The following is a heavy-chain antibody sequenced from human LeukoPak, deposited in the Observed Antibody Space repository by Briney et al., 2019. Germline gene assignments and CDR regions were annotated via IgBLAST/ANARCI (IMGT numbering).Heavy chain of an antibody. D-gene: IGHD2-2*01. CDR1: GYTFTGYY. CDR3: ARRYCSSTSCYFVFDP. CDR2: SNPNSGGT. J-gene: IGHJ5*02. Sequence: ASVTVSFKASGYTFTGYYMHWVRQAPGQGLEWMGWSNPNSGGTNYAQKFQGRVTMTRDTSISTAYMELRRLRSDDTAVYYCARRYCSSTSCYFVFDPWGQGTLVTVSS. V-gene: IGHV1-2*02.